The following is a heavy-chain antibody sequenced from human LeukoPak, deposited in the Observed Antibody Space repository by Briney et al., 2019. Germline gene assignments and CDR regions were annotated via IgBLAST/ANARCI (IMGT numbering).Heavy chain of an antibody. CDR1: GFTFSNAE. J-gene: IGHJ4*02. CDR2: IKRKIDGETT. CDR3: TSEDQGGFDY. Sequence: VGPLRLSCVASGFTFSNAEMSWVRQAPIKGMEWVGRIKRKIDGETTDYAAPAKGRFTISRDDSKNTLYLQMNSLKTEDTAVYYCTSEDQGGFDYWGRGTLVTVSS. D-gene: IGHD1-26*01. V-gene: IGHV3-15*01.